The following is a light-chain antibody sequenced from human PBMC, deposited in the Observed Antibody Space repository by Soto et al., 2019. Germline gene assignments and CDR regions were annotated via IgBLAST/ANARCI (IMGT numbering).Light chain of an antibody. Sequence: EIVLTQSPGTLSSSPGERATLSCRASQSVSSSYLAWYQKKPGQAPRLLIYGASSRATGIPDRFSGSGSGTDFTLTISRLEPEDFAVYYCQQYGSYPLTFGPGTKVDIK. CDR2: GAS. V-gene: IGKV3-20*01. CDR3: QQYGSYPLT. J-gene: IGKJ3*01. CDR1: QSVSSSY.